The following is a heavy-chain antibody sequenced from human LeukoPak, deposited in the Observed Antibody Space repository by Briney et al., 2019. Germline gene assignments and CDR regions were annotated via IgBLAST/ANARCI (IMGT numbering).Heavy chain of an antibody. CDR2: IGGGGGGI. Sequence: GGSLRLSCEVSGFTFSSYAMNWVRQAPGKGLEWVSAIGGGGGGIIYADSVKGRFTISRDNSKNTLYLHMNSLRAEDSALYYCVRDPAGSGPDFDYWGQGALVTVSS. D-gene: IGHD6-19*01. V-gene: IGHV3-23*01. J-gene: IGHJ4*02. CDR3: VRDPAGSGPDFDY. CDR1: GFTFSSYA.